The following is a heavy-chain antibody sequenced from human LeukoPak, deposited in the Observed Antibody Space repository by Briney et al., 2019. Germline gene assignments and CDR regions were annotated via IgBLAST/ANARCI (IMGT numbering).Heavy chain of an antibody. Sequence: GGSLRLSCAASGFTFSNAYMNWVRQAPGKGLEWVGRIKPKTDGETTEYAAPVKGGFSISRDDSKNMLYLQMNSLKTEDTAVYYCITPLPYSAQGGQGTLVTVSS. V-gene: IGHV3-15*07. CDR2: IKPKTDGETT. CDR3: ITPLPYSAQ. J-gene: IGHJ4*02. CDR1: GFTFSNAY. D-gene: IGHD2-21*01.